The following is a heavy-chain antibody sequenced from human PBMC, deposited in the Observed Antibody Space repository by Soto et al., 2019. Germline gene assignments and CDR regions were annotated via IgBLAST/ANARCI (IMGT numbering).Heavy chain of an antibody. J-gene: IGHJ4*02. V-gene: IGHV3-23*05. CDR3: AKDAVYNDGLWLMDH. D-gene: IGHD3-16*01. Sequence: HPGGSLRLSCSASGLPHSSFAMMWLRQAPGKGLECVSGIYGSGRGIEYADSVKGRFTISRDNSKNTVYLQMTDLRADDTAVYYCAKDAVYNDGLWLMDHWGQGTLVTVSS. CDR2: IYGSGRGI. CDR1: GLPHSSFA.